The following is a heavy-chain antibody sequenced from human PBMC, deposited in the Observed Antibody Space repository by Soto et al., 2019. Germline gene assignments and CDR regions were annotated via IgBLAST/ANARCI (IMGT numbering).Heavy chain of an antibody. CDR2: ISSTSSSI. Sequence: VQLVESGGGLIQPGRSLRLSCAASGFTFSSYAMNWVRQAPGKGLEWVSYISSTSSSIYYADSVKGRFTISRDNAKNSLYLQMNSLRAEDTAVYYCARIRTTLTSPFDYWGQGTLVTVSS. V-gene: IGHV3-48*01. D-gene: IGHD4-17*01. CDR1: GFTFSSYA. J-gene: IGHJ4*02. CDR3: ARIRTTLTSPFDY.